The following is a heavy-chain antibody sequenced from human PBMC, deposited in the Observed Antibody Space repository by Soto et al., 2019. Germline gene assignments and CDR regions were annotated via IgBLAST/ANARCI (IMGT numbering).Heavy chain of an antibody. CDR1: GITFSSYS. J-gene: IGHJ3*02. CDR3: ARETNPYSSSSHAFDI. Sequence: EVQLVESGGGLVKPGGSLRLSCAASGITFSSYSMNWVRQAPGKGLEWVSSISSTGTYNDYADSVKGRFTISRDNAKNSLFLQMDSLRAEDAALYYCARETNPYSSSSHAFDIWGQGTMVTVSS. D-gene: IGHD6-6*01. V-gene: IGHV3-21*01. CDR2: ISSTGTYN.